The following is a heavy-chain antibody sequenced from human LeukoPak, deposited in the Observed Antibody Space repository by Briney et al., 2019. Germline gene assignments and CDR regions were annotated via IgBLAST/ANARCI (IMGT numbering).Heavy chain of an antibody. V-gene: IGHV4-4*02. J-gene: IGHJ4*02. CDR2: IYHSGST. D-gene: IGHD3-22*01. CDR3: ARVDSSGYLYYFDY. Sequence: SGTLSLACAVSGGSISSSNWWSWVRQPPGKGLEWIGEIYHSGSTNYNPSLKSRVTISVDKSKNQFSLKLSSVTAADTAVYYCARVDSSGYLYYFDYWGQGTLVTVSS. CDR1: GGSISSSNW.